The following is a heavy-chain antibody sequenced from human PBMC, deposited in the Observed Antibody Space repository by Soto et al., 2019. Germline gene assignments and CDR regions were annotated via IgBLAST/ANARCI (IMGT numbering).Heavy chain of an antibody. Sequence: DVQLLESGGGLVQPGGSLRLSCSASGFTFSNYAMSWVRRIPGKGLEWVSAISGSGGSTNYEDSVKGRCTISRDNSKSTLYLQMNSLRVDDTAVYYCAKGSPYSGTYFHPWGQGTLVTVSS. CDR3: AKGSPYSGTYFHP. CDR2: ISGSGGST. V-gene: IGHV3-23*01. CDR1: GFTFSNYA. J-gene: IGHJ5*02. D-gene: IGHD1-26*01.